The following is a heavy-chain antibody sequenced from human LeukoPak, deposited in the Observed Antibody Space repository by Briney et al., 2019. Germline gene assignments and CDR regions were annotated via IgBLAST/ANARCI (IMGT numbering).Heavy chain of an antibody. Sequence: SVKVSCKASGGTFSSYAISWVRQAPGQGLEWMGGIIPTFGTANYAQKFQGRVTITADESTSTAYMELSSLRSEDTAVYYCARINTIFDYYFDYWGQGTLVTVSS. V-gene: IGHV1-69*13. D-gene: IGHD3-3*01. CDR1: GGTFSSYA. CDR2: IIPTFGTA. J-gene: IGHJ4*02. CDR3: ARINTIFDYYFDY.